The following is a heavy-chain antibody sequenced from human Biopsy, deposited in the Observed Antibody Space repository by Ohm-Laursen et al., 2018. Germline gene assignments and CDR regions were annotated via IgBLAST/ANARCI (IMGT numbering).Heavy chain of an antibody. D-gene: IGHD6-13*01. Sequence: SETLSLTWAVYGGSSNGYFWSWIRQPPGKGLEWIGDITQSGSTNYSPSLKSRVTISVDTAKKQFSLSLRSVTAADTAVYYCARVPLPGIGAAYQGRFLYGMDVWGQGTTVSVSS. CDR1: GGSSNGYF. J-gene: IGHJ6*02. CDR2: ITQSGST. CDR3: ARVPLPGIGAAYQGRFLYGMDV. V-gene: IGHV4-34*01.